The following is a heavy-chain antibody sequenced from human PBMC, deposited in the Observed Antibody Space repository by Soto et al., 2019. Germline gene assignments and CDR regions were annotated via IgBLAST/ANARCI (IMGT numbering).Heavy chain of an antibody. Sequence: ASVKVSCKASGYTFTGYYMHWVRQAPGQGLEWMGWINPNSGGTNYAQKFQGRVTMTRDTSISTAYMELSRLRSDDTAVYYCARDLSRYYDFWSGNYYYYGMDVWGQGTTVTVSS. CDR3: ARDLSRYYDFWSGNYYYYGMDV. V-gene: IGHV1-2*02. CDR2: INPNSGGT. CDR1: GYTFTGYY. D-gene: IGHD3-3*01. J-gene: IGHJ6*02.